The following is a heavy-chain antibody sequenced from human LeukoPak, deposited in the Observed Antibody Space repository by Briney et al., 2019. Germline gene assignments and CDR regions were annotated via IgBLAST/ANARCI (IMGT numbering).Heavy chain of an antibody. V-gene: IGHV1-69*01. CDR3: ARGRVSRPDNWFDP. D-gene: IGHD5/OR15-5a*01. Sequence: PTASVKVSCKASGGTFSSYAISWVRQAPGQGLEWMGGIIPIFGTANYAQKFQGRGTSTPDESTSTAYMELSSLRSEDTAVYYYARGRVSRPDNWFDPWGQGTLVTVSS. CDR1: GGTFSSYA. J-gene: IGHJ5*02. CDR2: IIPIFGTA.